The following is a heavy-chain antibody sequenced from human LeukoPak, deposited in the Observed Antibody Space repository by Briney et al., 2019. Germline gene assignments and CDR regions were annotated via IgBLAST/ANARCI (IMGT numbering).Heavy chain of an antibody. CDR3: ATPGWLPARYYYYGMDV. D-gene: IGHD5-24*01. CDR1: GGTFSSYA. V-gene: IGHV1-69*04. CDR2: IIPILGIA. J-gene: IGHJ6*02. Sequence: SVKVSCKASGGTFSSYAISWVRQAPGQGLEWMGRIIPILGIANYAQKFQGRVTITADKSTSTAYMELSRLRSEDTAVYYCATPGWLPARYYYYGMDVWGQGTTVTVSS.